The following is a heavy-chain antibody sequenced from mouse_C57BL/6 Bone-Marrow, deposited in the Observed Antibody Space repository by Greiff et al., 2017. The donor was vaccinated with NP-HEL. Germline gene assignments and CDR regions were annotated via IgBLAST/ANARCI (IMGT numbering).Heavy chain of an antibody. CDR1: GYTFTSYW. J-gene: IGHJ4*01. CDR2: IHPNSGST. Sequence: QVHVKQPGAELVKPGASVKLSCKASGYTFTSYWMHWVKQRPGQGLEWIGMIHPNSGSTNYNEKFKSKATLTVDKSSSTAYMQLSSLTSEDSAVYYCARYTKGRFYAMDYWGQGTSVTVSS. V-gene: IGHV1-64*01. CDR3: ARYTKGRFYAMDY. D-gene: IGHD2-12*01.